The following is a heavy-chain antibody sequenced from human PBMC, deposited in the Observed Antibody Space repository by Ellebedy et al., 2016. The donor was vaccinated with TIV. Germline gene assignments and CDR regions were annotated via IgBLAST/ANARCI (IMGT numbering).Heavy chain of an antibody. V-gene: IGHV1-18*01. Sequence: ASVKVSXXASGYTFTSYGISWVRQAPGQGLEWMGWISAYNGNTNYAQKLQGRVTMTTDKSTSTAYMELRSLRSDDTAVYYCARDGPDYDSSGHYYYGMDVWGQGTTVTVSS. CDR1: GYTFTSYG. J-gene: IGHJ6*02. CDR2: ISAYNGNT. D-gene: IGHD3-22*01. CDR3: ARDGPDYDSSGHYYYGMDV.